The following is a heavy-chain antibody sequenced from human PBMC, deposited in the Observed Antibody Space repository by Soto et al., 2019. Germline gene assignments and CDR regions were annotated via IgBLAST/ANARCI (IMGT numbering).Heavy chain of an antibody. CDR1: GYTFTAYY. J-gene: IGHJ5*02. CDR2: INPNSGVT. Sequence: QVQLVQSGAEVKRPGASVKVSCKTSGYTFTAYYIHWVRQAPGQGLEWMGWINPNSGVTKSTQKFGGRVTMNREKSIRTVYMQLSLTSDDTAVYYCARGELDSAPFAPWGQGTLVSV. V-gene: IGHV1-2*02. D-gene: IGHD5-18*01. CDR3: ARGELDSAPFAP.